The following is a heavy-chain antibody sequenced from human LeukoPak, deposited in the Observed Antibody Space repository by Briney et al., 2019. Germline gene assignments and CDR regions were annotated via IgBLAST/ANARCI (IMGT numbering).Heavy chain of an antibody. Sequence: GESLKISCKGSGYTFTNYWIAWVRQMPGKGLEWMGIIYPGDSDTTYSPSFQGQVTISADKSISTAYLQWSSLKASDTAMYYCARGGCGSSSCYYGLDVWGHGTTVTVSS. D-gene: IGHD2-2*01. CDR2: IYPGDSDT. CDR3: ARGGCGSSSCYYGLDV. CDR1: GYTFTNYW. V-gene: IGHV5-51*01. J-gene: IGHJ6*02.